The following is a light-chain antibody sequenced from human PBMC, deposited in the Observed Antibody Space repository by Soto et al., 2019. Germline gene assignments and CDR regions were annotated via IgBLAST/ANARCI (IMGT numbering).Light chain of an antibody. CDR3: QQYYSPPPT. V-gene: IGKV4-1*01. J-gene: IGKJ4*01. Sequence: DIVMTQSPDSLAVSLGERATINCKSSQSVLYSSNNKNYLAWYQQKPGQPPKLLFYWASTRESGVPDRFSGSGSGTDLTLTVSSLQAEDVAVYHCQQYYSPPPTFGGGTKVQIK. CDR1: QSVLYSSNNKNY. CDR2: WAS.